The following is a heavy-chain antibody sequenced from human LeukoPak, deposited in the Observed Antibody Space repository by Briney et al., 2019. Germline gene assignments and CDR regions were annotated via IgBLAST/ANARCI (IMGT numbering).Heavy chain of an antibody. V-gene: IGHV3-7*01. D-gene: IGHD2-8*01. Sequence: GGSLRLSCAASGFAFNTFWMSWVRQPPGRGLEWVADIKQDGSEKNYVDSVRGRFTISRDNAKNSLYLQLNSLRVEDTAVYYCVRAGYTYGTFYYWGQRALVTVSS. CDR2: IKQDGSEK. CDR3: VRAGYTYGTFYY. J-gene: IGHJ4*02. CDR1: GFAFNTFW.